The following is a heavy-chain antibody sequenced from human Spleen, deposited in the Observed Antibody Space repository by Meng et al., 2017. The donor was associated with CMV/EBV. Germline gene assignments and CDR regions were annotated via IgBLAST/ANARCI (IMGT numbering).Heavy chain of an antibody. CDR1: GYTFTSYD. CDR2: MNPNSGNT. D-gene: IGHD2-2*01. CDR3: ARDSMPSY. V-gene: IGHV1-8*01. Sequence: ASVKVSCKASGYTFTSYDINWVRQATGQGLEWMGWMNPNSGNTGYAQKFQGRVTMTTDTSTNIAYLELRSLRSDDTAVYFCARDSMPSYWGQGTLVTVSS. J-gene: IGHJ4*02.